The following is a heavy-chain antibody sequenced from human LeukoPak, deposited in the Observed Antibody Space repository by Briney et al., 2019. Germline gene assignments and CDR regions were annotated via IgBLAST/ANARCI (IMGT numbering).Heavy chain of an antibody. V-gene: IGHV3-30*02. J-gene: IGHJ4*02. D-gene: IGHD3-10*01. CDR3: ARGDGHGSGIYSKPPFNF. Sequence: GGSVRLSCAASGFTFSSYGMHWVRQAPGKGLEWVAFIRDDGSNKYYADSVKGRFTISRDNAKNSLFLQMNGLRAEDTAVYYCARGDGHGSGIYSKPPFNFWGQGTLVTVSS. CDR1: GFTFSSYG. CDR2: IRDDGSNK.